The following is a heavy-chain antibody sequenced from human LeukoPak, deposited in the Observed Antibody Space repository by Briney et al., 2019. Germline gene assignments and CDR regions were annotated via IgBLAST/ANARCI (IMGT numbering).Heavy chain of an antibody. CDR2: ISGSGGST. D-gene: IGHD3-22*01. V-gene: IGHV3-23*01. CDR1: GFTFSSYA. Sequence: GGSLRLSCAASGFTFSSYAMSWVRQAPGKVLEWVSAISGSGGSTYYADSVKGRFTISRDNSKNTLYLQMNSLRAEDTALYYCARYYDYDSRGYYYYFDYWGQGTLVTVSS. CDR3: ARYYDYDSRGYYYYFDY. J-gene: IGHJ4*02.